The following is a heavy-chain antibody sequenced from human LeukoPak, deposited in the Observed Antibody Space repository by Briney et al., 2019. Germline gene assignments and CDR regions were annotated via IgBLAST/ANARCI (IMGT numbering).Heavy chain of an antibody. V-gene: IGHV3-66*01. CDR2: IYNDGST. Sequence: PGGSLRLSCLGSGFSVSSDYMSWVRQAPGGGPEWVAIIYNDGSTYYAKSVEGRFSIYRDSYKNTVYLQMRSLRGDDTAIYYCAGDSAFSAYAYWGQGTQVTVSS. J-gene: IGHJ4*02. D-gene: IGHD6-25*01. CDR1: GFSVSSDY. CDR3: AGDSAFSAYAY.